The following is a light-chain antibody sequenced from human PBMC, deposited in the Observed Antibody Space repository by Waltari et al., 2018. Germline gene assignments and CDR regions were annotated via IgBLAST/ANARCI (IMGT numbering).Light chain of an antibody. CDR3: SSFAGSNTVK. V-gene: IGLV2-8*01. CDR1: SSDCGGCTY. CDR2: EVS. Sequence: QSALTQPPSASGSPGQSVTISCTGTSSDCGGCTYVSWYQQYPGKAPKLIVYEVSKRPSGVPDRFSGSKSGNTASLTVSGLQAEDEADYYCSSFAGSNTVKFGGGTKLTVL. J-gene: IGLJ2*01.